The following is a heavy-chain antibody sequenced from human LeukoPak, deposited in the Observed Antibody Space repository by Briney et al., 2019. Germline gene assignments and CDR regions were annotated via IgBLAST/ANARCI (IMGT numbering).Heavy chain of an antibody. CDR2: ITKSSGYI. V-gene: IGHV3-21*04. Sequence: PGGSLRLSCAASGFTFSSYSMNWVRQAPGKGLEWVSSITKSSGYIYYAASAKGRFTVSRDNAKNSLYLQLNTLRAEDTAVYYCAKDPAYCGGDCSITWYFDLWGRGTLVTVSS. J-gene: IGHJ2*01. CDR1: GFTFSSYS. D-gene: IGHD2-21*02. CDR3: AKDPAYCGGDCSITWYFDL.